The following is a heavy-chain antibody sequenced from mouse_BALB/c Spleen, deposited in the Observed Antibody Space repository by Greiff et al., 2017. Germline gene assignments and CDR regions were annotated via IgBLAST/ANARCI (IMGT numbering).Heavy chain of an antibody. CDR1: GYSITSDYA. V-gene: IGHV3-2*02. J-gene: IGHJ2*01. CDR2: ISYSGST. D-gene: IGHD2-3*01. Sequence: EVKLMESGPGQVKPSQSLSLTCTVTGYSITSDYAWNWIRQFPGNKLEWMGYISYSGSTSYNPSLKSRISITRDTSKNQFFLQLNSVTTEDTATYYCARRYGYYYYFDYWGQGTTLTVSS. CDR3: ARRYGYYYYFDY.